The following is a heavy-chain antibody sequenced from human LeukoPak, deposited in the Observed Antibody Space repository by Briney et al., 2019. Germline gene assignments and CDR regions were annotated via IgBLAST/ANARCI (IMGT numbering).Heavy chain of an antibody. V-gene: IGHV1-46*04. Sequence: ASVKVSCKASGYTFIDYYMNWVRQAPGQGLEWMGMINPNDGSTSYAQRLRGRVTMTRDTSTSTFYMELSTLRYEDTAIYYCARGSYYYMDVWGKGTTVTISS. CDR2: INPNDGST. J-gene: IGHJ6*03. CDR1: GYTFIDYY. CDR3: ARGSYYYMDV.